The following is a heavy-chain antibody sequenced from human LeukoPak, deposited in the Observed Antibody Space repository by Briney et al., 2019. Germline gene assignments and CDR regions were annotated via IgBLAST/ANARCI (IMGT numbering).Heavy chain of an antibody. D-gene: IGHD3-10*01. CDR1: GYTFTSYG. J-gene: IGHJ5*02. Sequence: ASVKVSCKASGYTFTSYGISWVRQAPGQGLEWMGWISAYNGNTNYAQKLQGRVTMTTDTSTSTAYMELMSLRSDDTAVYYCARSRITMVRGGRFDPWGQGTLVTVSS. CDR2: ISAYNGNT. CDR3: ARSRITMVRGGRFDP. V-gene: IGHV1-18*01.